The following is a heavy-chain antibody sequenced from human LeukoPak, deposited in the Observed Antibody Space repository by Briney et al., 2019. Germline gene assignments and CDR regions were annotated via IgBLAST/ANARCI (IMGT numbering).Heavy chain of an antibody. V-gene: IGHV1-58*01. CDR3: AAASPRYCGGGTCYFDWFDP. Sequence: SVKVSCKATGVTFTNSAVQWVRQARGQRLEWIGWIVVGSGNTNSAQRFQERVTITRGMSTSTAYMELSSLRSEDTAVYYCAAASPRYCGGGTCYFDWFDPWGQGTLVTVSS. D-gene: IGHD2-15*01. CDR2: IVVGSGNT. CDR1: GVTFTNSA. J-gene: IGHJ5*02.